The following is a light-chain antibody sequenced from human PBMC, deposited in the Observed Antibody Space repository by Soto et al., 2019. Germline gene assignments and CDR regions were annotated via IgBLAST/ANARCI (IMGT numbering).Light chain of an antibody. Sequence: QSALTQPASVSGSPGQSITISCAGTSSDVGGYTYVSWYQQHPGKAPKLMIYDVSNRPSVVSTRFSGSKSGNTASLPISGLQAEDEADYYCTSYTSSSAPYVFGGGTKLTVL. J-gene: IGLJ1*01. CDR1: SSDVGGYTY. CDR2: DVS. CDR3: TSYTSSSAPYV. V-gene: IGLV2-14*01.